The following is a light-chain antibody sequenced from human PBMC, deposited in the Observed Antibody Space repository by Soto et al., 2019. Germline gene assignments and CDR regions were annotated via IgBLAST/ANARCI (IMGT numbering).Light chain of an antibody. CDR3: QQLNNYPRALT. CDR1: QGISNN. CDR2: GAS. V-gene: IGKV1-9*01. J-gene: IGKJ4*01. Sequence: DIQLTQSPSFLSASVGDRVTITCRASQGISNNLAWYQHNPGKPPKLLIYGASTLQSGVPSRFSGSGSGTEFNLTISSLQPEDFATYYCQQLNNYPRALTFGGGTKVEIK.